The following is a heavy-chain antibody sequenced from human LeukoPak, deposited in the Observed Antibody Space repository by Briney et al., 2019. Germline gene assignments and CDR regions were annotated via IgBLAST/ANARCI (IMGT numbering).Heavy chain of an antibody. V-gene: IGHV4-4*02. D-gene: IGHD1-26*01. CDR1: GGSISGTNW. CDR2: TSLAGQT. CDR3: SRESGPFCPFGY. J-gene: IGHJ4*02. Sequence: SGTLSLTCGVSGGSISGTNWWSWVRQPPGQGLEWIGETSLAGQTNYNPSLNGRVTMSLDKSSHQLSLHLTSVTAADTATYFCSRESGPFCPFGYWGQGTLVIVSS.